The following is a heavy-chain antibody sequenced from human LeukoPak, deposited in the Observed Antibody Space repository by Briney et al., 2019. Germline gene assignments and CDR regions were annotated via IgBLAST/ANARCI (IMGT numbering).Heavy chain of an antibody. J-gene: IGHJ3*02. CDR2: IYYSGST. CDR3: AFGYGAVEDAFDI. D-gene: IGHD3-16*01. V-gene: IGHV4-39*01. Sequence: SETLSLTCTVSGGSISSSSHYWGWIRQPPGKGLEWIGSIYYSGSTYYNPSLKSRVTISVDTSKNQFSLKLSSVTAADTAVYYCAFGYGAVEDAFDIWGQGTMVTVSS. CDR1: GGSISSSSHY.